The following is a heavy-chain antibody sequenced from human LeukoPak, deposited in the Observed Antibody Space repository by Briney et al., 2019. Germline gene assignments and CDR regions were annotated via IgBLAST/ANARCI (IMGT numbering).Heavy chain of an antibody. V-gene: IGHV4-59*01. CDR3: ARESYGIDS. CDR1: DGSLSGYY. J-gene: IGHJ4*02. Sequence: SETLSLTCSVSDGSLSGYYWSWIRQPPGKGLELIGYFYYTGYTNYNPSLKSRVAISVDTSKNQFSLYLTSVTAADTAVYYCARESYGIDSWGQGTLVSVSS. D-gene: IGHD5-18*01. CDR2: FYYTGYT.